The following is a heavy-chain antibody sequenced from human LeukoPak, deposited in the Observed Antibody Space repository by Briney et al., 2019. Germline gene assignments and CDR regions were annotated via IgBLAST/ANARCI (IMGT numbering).Heavy chain of an antibody. Sequence: SVKVSCKASVGSFSSYAISWVRQAPGQGLEWMGGIIPIFGTANYAQKFQGRVTITTDESTSTAYMELSSLRSEDTAVYYCARGPELERFDYWGQGTLVTVSS. V-gene: IGHV1-69*05. CDR1: VGSFSSYA. D-gene: IGHD1-1*01. CDR3: ARGPELERFDY. J-gene: IGHJ4*02. CDR2: IIPIFGTA.